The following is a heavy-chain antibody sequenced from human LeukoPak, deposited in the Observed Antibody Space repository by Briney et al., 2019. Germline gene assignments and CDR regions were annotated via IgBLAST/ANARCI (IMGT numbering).Heavy chain of an antibody. CDR2: ISGSGGST. Sequence: PGGSLRLSCAASGFTFSSYAMSWVRQAPGKGLEWVSAISGSGGSTYYADSVKGRFTISRDNSKNTLYLQMYSLRAEDTAVYYCAKLRRDGYNFPVDYWGQGTLVTVSS. CDR3: AKLRRDGYNFPVDY. J-gene: IGHJ4*02. D-gene: IGHD5-24*01. CDR1: GFTFSSYA. V-gene: IGHV3-23*01.